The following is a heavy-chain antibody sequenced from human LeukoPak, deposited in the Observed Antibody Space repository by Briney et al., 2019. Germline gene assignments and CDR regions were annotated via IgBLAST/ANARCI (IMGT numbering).Heavy chain of an antibody. Sequence: GESLRLSCAASGFTFSSYVIHWVRQAPGKGLEWVAVISYDGNSKSYADSVRGRFTFSRDNSKNTLYLQMNSLRHDDTAVYYCARGATFGGDDAFDIWGQGTMVTVSS. CDR3: ARGATFGGDDAFDI. D-gene: IGHD3-3*01. CDR1: GFTFSSYV. CDR2: ISYDGNSK. J-gene: IGHJ3*02. V-gene: IGHV3-30*04.